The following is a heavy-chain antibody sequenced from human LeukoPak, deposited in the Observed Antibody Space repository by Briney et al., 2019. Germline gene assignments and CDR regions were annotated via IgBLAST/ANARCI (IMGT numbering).Heavy chain of an antibody. D-gene: IGHD4-17*01. J-gene: IGHJ4*02. V-gene: IGHV4-59*08. Sequence: SETLSLTCTVSGGTIRRYYWSWIRQPPGKGLEWIGYIYYSGSTNYNPSLRSRVTISVDTSKNQFSLKLISVTAADTAVYYCAMGGNYGDYDGYFDSRGQGTLVTVSS. CDR2: IYYSGST. CDR3: AMGGNYGDYDGYFDS. CDR1: GGTIRRYY.